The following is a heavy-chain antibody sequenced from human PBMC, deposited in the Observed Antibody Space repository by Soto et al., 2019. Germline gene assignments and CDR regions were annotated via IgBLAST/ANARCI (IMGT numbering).Heavy chain of an antibody. Sequence: GVSLRLSCAASGFTFSSYAMNWVRQAPGKGLEWVSSISGSGGSPYYADSVKGRFTISRDNSKNTLYLQMSSLRAEDTAVYYCAKDRRAVARTDFEIWGQGTMVT. D-gene: IGHD6-19*01. CDR3: AKDRRAVARTDFEI. CDR1: GFTFSSYA. CDR2: ISGSGGSP. J-gene: IGHJ3*02. V-gene: IGHV3-23*01.